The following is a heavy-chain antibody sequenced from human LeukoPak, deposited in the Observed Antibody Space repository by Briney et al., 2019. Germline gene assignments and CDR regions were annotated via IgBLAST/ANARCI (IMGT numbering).Heavy chain of an antibody. V-gene: IGHV4-34*01. D-gene: IGHD3-16*01. J-gene: IGHJ5*02. CDR1: GGSFSGYY. CDR2: INHSGST. Sequence: PSETLSLTCAVYGGSFSGYYWSWIRQPPGKGLEWIGEINHSGSTNYNPSLKSRVTISVDTSKNQFSLKLSAVTAADTAVYYCARVSSGLYPDPWGQGTLVTVSS. CDR3: ARVSSGLYPDP.